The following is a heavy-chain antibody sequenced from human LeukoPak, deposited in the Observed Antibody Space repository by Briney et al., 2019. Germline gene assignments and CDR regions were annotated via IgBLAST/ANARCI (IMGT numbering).Heavy chain of an antibody. J-gene: IGHJ4*02. CDR2: ISGSGGST. CDR1: GFTFSSYG. Sequence: SGGSLRLSCAASGFTFSSYGMSWVRQAPGKGLEWVSAISGSGGSTYYADSVKGRFTISRDNSKNTLYLQMNSLRAEDTAVYYCAASKYSGSYWGQGTLVTVSS. CDR3: AASKYSGSY. V-gene: IGHV3-23*01. D-gene: IGHD1-26*01.